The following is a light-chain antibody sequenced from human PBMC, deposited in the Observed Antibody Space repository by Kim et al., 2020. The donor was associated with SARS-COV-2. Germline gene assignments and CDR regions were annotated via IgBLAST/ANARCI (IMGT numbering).Light chain of an antibody. Sequence: ELTQPPSASGTPGQRVTISCSGSSSNIGSNYVYWYQQLPGTAPKLLIYRNNQRPSGVPDRFSGSKSGTSASLAISGLRSEDEADYYCATWDDSLSGWVFGGGTKLSVL. CDR3: ATWDDSLSGWV. J-gene: IGLJ2*01. CDR1: SSNIGSNY. V-gene: IGLV1-47*01. CDR2: RNN.